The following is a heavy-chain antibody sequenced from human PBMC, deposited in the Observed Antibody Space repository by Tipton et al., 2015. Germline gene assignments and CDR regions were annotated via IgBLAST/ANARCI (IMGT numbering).Heavy chain of an antibody. D-gene: IGHD1-7*01. CDR1: GFSISRDS. Sequence: SLRLSCAASGFSISRDSMNWVRQAPGTGLERDSYISSSSSTIYYADSVKGRLTVSRDNAKESLYLQMNSLRDEDTSVYYCAREGTGTIGFGCFASWGLGTLFTFSS. J-gene: IGHJ5*01. CDR2: ISSSSSTI. V-gene: IGHV3-48*02. CDR3: AREGTGTIGFGCFAS.